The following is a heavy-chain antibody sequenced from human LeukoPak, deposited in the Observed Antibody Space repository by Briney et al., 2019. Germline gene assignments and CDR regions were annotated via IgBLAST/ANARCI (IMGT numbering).Heavy chain of an antibody. Sequence: SETLSLTCTVSGGSISSYYWSWIRQPPGKGLEWIGYIYYSGSTNYNPSLKSRVTISVDTSKNQFSLKLSSVTAADTAVYYCARLTRGYSHPYYFDYWGQGTLVTVSS. J-gene: IGHJ4*02. V-gene: IGHV4-59*01. CDR1: GGSISSYY. CDR2: IYYSGST. CDR3: ARLTRGYSHPYYFDY. D-gene: IGHD5-18*01.